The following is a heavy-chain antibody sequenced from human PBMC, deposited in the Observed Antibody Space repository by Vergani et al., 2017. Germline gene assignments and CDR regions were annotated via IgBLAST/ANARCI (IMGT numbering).Heavy chain of an antibody. D-gene: IGHD2-2*01. J-gene: IGHJ6*02. V-gene: IGHV3-74*01. CDR1: GFTFSSYW. CDR2: INSDGSST. CDR3: SRDTNYQLLPQYYYYYYYGMDV. Sequence: EVQLVESGGGLVQPGGSLRLSCAASGFTFSSYWMHWVRQAPGKGLVWVSRINSDGSSTSYADSVKGRFTISRDNAKNTVYLQMNSLRAEDTAVYYCSRDTNYQLLPQYYYYYYYGMDVWGQGTTVTVSS.